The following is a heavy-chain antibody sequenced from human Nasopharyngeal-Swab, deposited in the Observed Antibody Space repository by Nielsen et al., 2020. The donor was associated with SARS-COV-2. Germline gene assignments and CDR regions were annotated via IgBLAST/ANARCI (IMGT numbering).Heavy chain of an antibody. CDR3: ARGGKSDSSGYPQYYFDY. Sequence: ASVKVSCKASGYTFTSYYMHWGRQAPGQGLEWMGIINPSGGSTSYAQKFQGRVTMTRDTSTSTVYMELSSLRSEDTAVYYCARGGKSDSSGYPQYYFDYWGQGTLVTVSS. D-gene: IGHD3-22*01. J-gene: IGHJ4*02. CDR2: INPSGGST. CDR1: GYTFTSYY. V-gene: IGHV1-46*01.